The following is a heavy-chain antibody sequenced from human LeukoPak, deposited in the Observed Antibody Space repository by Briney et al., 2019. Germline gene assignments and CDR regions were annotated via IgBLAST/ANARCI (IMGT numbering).Heavy chain of an antibody. D-gene: IGHD3-3*01. V-gene: IGHV4-39*07. CDR2: IYYSGST. CDR1: GGSISSSSYY. CDR3: ATVRFLEWLYPGY. J-gene: IGHJ4*02. Sequence: KPSETLSLTCTVSGGSISSSSYYWGWIRQPPGKGLEWIGSIYYSGSTYYNPSLKSRVTISVDTSKNQFSLKLSSVTAVDTAVYYCATVRFLEWLYPGYWGQGTLVTVSS.